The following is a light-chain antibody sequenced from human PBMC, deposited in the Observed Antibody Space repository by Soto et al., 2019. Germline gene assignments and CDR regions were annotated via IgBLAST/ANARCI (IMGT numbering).Light chain of an antibody. CDR3: AAWDDSLRVVL. J-gene: IGLJ2*01. CDR2: GTN. Sequence: QAVVTQPPSASGTPGQRVTISCSGGRSNIGGYNYVSWFQQYPGTAPKVLVFGTNLRPSGVPDRFSASKSGTSGSLTISGLRFEDEADYYCAAWDDSLRVVLFGGGTKLTVL. V-gene: IGLV1-47*02. CDR1: RSNIGGYNY.